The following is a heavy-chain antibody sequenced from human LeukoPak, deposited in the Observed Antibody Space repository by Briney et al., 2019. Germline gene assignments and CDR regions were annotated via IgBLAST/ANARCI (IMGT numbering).Heavy chain of an antibody. CDR1: GFTFSSYW. CDR3: AGRYYHDSSAPLN. Sequence: GGSLRLSCAPSGFTFSSYWMHWVRQAPGKGLVWVSRINTDGSTITYADSVKGRFTISRDNAKNTLYLQMNSLRAEDTAVYYCAGRYYHDSSAPLNWGQGTLVTVSS. CDR2: INTDGSTI. J-gene: IGHJ4*02. D-gene: IGHD3-22*01. V-gene: IGHV3-74*01.